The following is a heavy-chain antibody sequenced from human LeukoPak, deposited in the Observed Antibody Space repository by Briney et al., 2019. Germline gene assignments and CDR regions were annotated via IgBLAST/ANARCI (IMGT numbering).Heavy chain of an antibody. Sequence: GGSLRLSCEASGFTFSDSYMSWVRQAPGKGLEWLTYISGSGHDTSYADSVKGRYTVSRDNARNSLFLQMNSLRAEDTAVYYCAKSARVYDHWGQGTLVTVSS. CDR2: ISGSGHDT. V-gene: IGHV3-11*04. CDR1: GFTFSDSY. CDR3: AKSARVYDH. D-gene: IGHD5/OR15-5a*01. J-gene: IGHJ4*02.